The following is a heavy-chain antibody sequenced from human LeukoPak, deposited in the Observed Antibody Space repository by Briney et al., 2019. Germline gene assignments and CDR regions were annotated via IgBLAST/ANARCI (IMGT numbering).Heavy chain of an antibody. J-gene: IGHJ4*02. CDR1: GYTFTSYD. CDR2: IIPILGIA. D-gene: IGHD4-17*01. V-gene: IGHV1-69*04. CDR3: ARNYGDYAYYFDY. Sequence: ASVKVSCKASGYTFTSYDISWVRQAPGQGLEWMGRIIPILGIANYAQKFQGRVTITADKSTSTAYMELSSLRSEDTAVYYCARNYGDYAYYFDYWGQGTLVTVSS.